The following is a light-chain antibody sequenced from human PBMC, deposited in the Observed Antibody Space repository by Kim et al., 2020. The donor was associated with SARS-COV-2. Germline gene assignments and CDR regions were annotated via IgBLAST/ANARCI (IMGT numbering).Light chain of an antibody. V-gene: IGLV3-1*01. CDR1: RLGDSY. J-gene: IGLJ1*01. CDR2: QDT. Sequence: PPSVSVSPGQAARITCSGDRLGDSYASWYQQKPGQPPLLVIYQDTKRPSGIPERFSGSNSGRTATLTISGTQAMDEADYYCQATSIFGTGTKVTVL. CDR3: QATSI.